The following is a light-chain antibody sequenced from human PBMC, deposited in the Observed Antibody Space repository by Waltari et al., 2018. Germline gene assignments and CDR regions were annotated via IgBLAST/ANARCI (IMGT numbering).Light chain of an antibody. V-gene: IGKV3-15*01. J-gene: IGKJ2*01. Sequence: EIVMTQSPDTLYVSPGERATLSCRASQNIGNNLAWYQQKPGQAPRLLIYGASSTAIGIPDRFSGSGSGTEFTLTISSLQAEDFAVYLCHQYNSWPPYTFGQGTKLEIK. CDR1: QNIGNN. CDR2: GAS. CDR3: HQYNSWPPYT.